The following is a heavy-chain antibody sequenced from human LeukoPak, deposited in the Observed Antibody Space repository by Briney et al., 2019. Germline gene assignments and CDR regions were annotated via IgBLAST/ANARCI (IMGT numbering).Heavy chain of an antibody. CDR2: IYRNGAA. J-gene: IGHJ4*02. CDR3: ARSGRRPKYGDFDY. Sequence: PSETLSLTCAVSGASVDSHSWWSWFRQPPGKGLEWCGEIYRNGAANYKPSLKSRVTISVDTSKNQFSLKLSSVTAADTAVYYCARSGRRPKYGDFDYWGQGTLVTVSS. V-gene: IGHV4/OR15-8*01. CDR1: GASVDSHSW. D-gene: IGHD3-10*01.